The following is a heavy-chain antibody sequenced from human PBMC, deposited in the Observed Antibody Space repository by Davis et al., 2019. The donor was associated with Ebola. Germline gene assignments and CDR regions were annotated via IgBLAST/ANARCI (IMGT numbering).Heavy chain of an antibody. V-gene: IGHV2-26*01. CDR1: GFSLSNVRVG. J-gene: IGHJ2*01. D-gene: IGHD4-17*01. Sequence: SGPTLVKPTETLTLTCSVSGFSLSNVRVGVSWIRQPPGKALEWLAHIFSDDEESYSTSLKGRLTISRDTSESQVVLTMTNMDSVDTATYYCARTYTVTEHWYFDLWGRGTLVTVSS. CDR2: IFSDDEE. CDR3: ARTYTVTEHWYFDL.